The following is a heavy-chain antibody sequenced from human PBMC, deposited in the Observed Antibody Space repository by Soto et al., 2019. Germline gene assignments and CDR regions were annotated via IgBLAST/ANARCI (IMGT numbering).Heavy chain of an antibody. CDR1: GYSFTTYW. D-gene: IGHD2-2*02. Sequence: GESLKISCKSYGYSFTTYWIAWVRQMPGKGLEWTGSIHPSESDTRYSPSFQGQVTISADRSITTAYLQWSSLKASGTAMYYCARHEATFYNFYGMDVWGQGTTVTVSS. CDR3: ARHEATFYNFYGMDV. CDR2: IHPSESDT. J-gene: IGHJ6*02. V-gene: IGHV5-51*01.